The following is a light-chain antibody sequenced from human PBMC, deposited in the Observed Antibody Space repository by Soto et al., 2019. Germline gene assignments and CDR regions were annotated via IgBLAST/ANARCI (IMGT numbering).Light chain of an antibody. V-gene: IGLV2-23*02. CDR3: CSYAGDSYV. Sequence: QSALTQPASVSGSPGQSITISCTGTSSDVGNYNLVSWHQQHPGKAPKLMIYDVSKRPSGVSNRFSGSKSGNTASLTISGLQADDEADYYCCSYAGDSYVFGTGTKVTVL. CDR2: DVS. CDR1: SSDVGNYNL. J-gene: IGLJ1*01.